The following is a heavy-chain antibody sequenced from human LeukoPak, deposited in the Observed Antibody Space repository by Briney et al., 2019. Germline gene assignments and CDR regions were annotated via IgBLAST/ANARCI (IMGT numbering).Heavy chain of an antibody. J-gene: IGHJ1*01. D-gene: IGHD1-26*01. CDR1: GGSISSYY. CDR2: IYYSGST. CDR3: AREGSIVGATPYFQH. Sequence: PSETLSLTCTVSGGSISSYYWGWIRQPPGKGLEWIGYIYYSGSTSYNPSLKSRVTISVDTSKNQFSLKLSSVTAADTAVYYCAREGSIVGATPYFQHWGQGTLVTVSS. V-gene: IGHV4-59*01.